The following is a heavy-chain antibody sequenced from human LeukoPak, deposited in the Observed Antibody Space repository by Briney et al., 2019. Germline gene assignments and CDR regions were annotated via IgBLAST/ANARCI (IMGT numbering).Heavy chain of an antibody. CDR2: ISGSGGST. D-gene: IGHD5-12*01. V-gene: IGHV3-23*01. CDR1: GFTFSSYA. CDR3: ARDSGYDPNPFDY. J-gene: IGHJ4*02. Sequence: GGSLRLSCAASGFTFSSYAMSWVRQAPGKGLEWVSAISGSGGSTYYADSVKGRFTISRDNSKNTLYLQMNSLRAEDTAVYYCARDSGYDPNPFDYWGRGTLVTVSS.